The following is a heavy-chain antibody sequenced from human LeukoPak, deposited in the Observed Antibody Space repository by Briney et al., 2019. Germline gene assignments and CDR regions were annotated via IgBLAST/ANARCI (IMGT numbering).Heavy chain of an antibody. CDR1: GFTLSSYS. CDR2: IPYDGSHK. J-gene: IGHJ3*02. Sequence: GGSLRLSCAASGFTLSSYSTHWVSQAPGKGLEWDAFIPYDGSHKYYAGSVKGRFTITRDNAKNTLYLQMNSLRAEDTAVYYCARRASGADAFDIWGQGTMVTVSS. V-gene: IGHV3-30*04. CDR3: ARRASGADAFDI. D-gene: IGHD1-14*01.